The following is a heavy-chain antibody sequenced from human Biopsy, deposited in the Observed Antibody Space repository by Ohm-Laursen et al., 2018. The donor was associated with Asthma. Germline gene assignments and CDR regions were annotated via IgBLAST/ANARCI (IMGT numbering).Heavy chain of an antibody. D-gene: IGHD6-19*01. CDR2: IHYSGST. V-gene: IGHV4-30-4*01. Sequence: SQTLSLTCTVSGASIKTDDHYWSWLRQPPGKGLEWFGFIHYSGSTPYNPSLKGGVTISVGTSKNQFSLKLSSVTAADTAVYYCARASVAASSNWFDPWGQGTLVTVSS. CDR1: GASIKTDDHY. CDR3: ARASVAASSNWFDP. J-gene: IGHJ5*02.